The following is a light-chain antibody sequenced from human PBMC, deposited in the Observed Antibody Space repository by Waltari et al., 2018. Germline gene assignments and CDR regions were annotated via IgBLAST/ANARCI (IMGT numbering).Light chain of an antibody. CDR3: QQSYNTPRT. Sequence: DIQMTQSPSSLSASVGDRVTITCRASQTISSYLSWYQQKPGKAPNLLIYAASRLQSRVPSRFSGSGSGTDFTLTISSLQPENFATYYCQQSYNTPRTFGQGAKVEVK. CDR1: QTISSY. V-gene: IGKV1-39*01. J-gene: IGKJ1*01. CDR2: AAS.